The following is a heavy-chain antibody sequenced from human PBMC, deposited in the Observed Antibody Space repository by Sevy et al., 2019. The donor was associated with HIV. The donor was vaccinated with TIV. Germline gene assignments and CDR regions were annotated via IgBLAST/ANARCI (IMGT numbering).Heavy chain of an antibody. CDR1: GFTFSSYG. Sequence: GGSLRLSCAASGFTFSSYGMHWVRQAPGKGLEWVAVIWYDGSNKYYADSVKGRFTISRDNSKNTLYLQMNSLRAEDTAVYYCARDWGPFNYYDSSGYGPSPGYWGQGTLVTVSS. D-gene: IGHD3-22*01. V-gene: IGHV3-33*01. CDR2: IWYDGSNK. CDR3: ARDWGPFNYYDSSGYGPSPGY. J-gene: IGHJ4*02.